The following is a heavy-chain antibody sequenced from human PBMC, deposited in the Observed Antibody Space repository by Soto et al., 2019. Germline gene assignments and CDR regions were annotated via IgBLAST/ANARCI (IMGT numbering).Heavy chain of an antibody. CDR2: ISPYSDET. CDR1: GYTFSSYA. V-gene: IGHV1-18*01. CDR3: ARGGYYDSSGARNYHYYGMNV. D-gene: IGHD3-22*01. J-gene: IGHJ6*02. Sequence: QAQLVQSGAEVKKPGASVRVSCKATGYTFSSYAISWVRQAPGQGLEWLGWISPYSDETQYAQKTQVRVFMTIDRSARTAYLDLRSLRSDDTAVYYCARGGYYDSSGARNYHYYGMNVWGQGTTVTVSS.